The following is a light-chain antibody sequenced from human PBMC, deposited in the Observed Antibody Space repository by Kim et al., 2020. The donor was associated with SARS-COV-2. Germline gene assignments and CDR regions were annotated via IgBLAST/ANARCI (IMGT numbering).Light chain of an antibody. V-gene: IGKV3-20*01. CDR1: Y. CDR2: SAF. J-gene: IGKJ4*01. CDR3: QQYSDSPLT. Sequence: YIAWYQHKPGRAPRLLIFSAFRRATGVPDRFSGSGSGTDFTLTITRLEPEDFALYYCQQYSDSPLTFGGGTKVDIK.